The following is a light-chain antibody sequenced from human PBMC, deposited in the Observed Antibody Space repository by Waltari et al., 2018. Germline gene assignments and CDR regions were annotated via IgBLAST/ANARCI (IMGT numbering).Light chain of an antibody. CDR2: GNN. CDR3: QSYDSSLTGSWV. CDR1: GPNIGAGLD. Sequence: QSVLTQPPPVSGAPRQRVTLSCTVTGPNIGAGLDAHWYQQLPGTAPKLLVYGNNSRPSGVPDRFSASKSGTSASLAITGLQAEDEADYYCQSYDSSLTGSWVFGGGTKLTVL. J-gene: IGLJ3*02. V-gene: IGLV1-40*01.